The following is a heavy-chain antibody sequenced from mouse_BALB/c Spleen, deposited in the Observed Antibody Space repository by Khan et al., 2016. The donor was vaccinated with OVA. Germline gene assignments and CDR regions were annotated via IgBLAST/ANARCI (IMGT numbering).Heavy chain of an antibody. Sequence: VQLQQSGGELARPGASVKLSCKASGYTFTDYNINWVKQRTGQGLEWIGEIYPGSGNTYYNEKFKGKATLTADKSSSTAYMQLSSLTSEDSAVYFCAREWGAWFAYWGQGTLVTVSA. CDR2: IYPGSGNT. J-gene: IGHJ3*01. V-gene: IGHV1-77*01. CDR1: GYTFTDYN. CDR3: AREWGAWFAY.